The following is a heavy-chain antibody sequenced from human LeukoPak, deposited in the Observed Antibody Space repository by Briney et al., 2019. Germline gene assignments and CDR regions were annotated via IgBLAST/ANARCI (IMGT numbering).Heavy chain of an antibody. V-gene: IGHV3-7*01. CDR3: ARDSAPFRVGDIAFDP. CDR1: GFTFSSYW. J-gene: IGHJ5*02. Sequence: PGGSLRLSCAASGFTFSSYWMSWVRQAPGKGLEWVANIKQDGSEKYYVDSVKGRFTISRDNAKNSLYLQMNSLRAEDTAVYYCARDSAPFRVGDIAFDPWGPGTLVTVSS. D-gene: IGHD2-21*01. CDR2: IKQDGSEK.